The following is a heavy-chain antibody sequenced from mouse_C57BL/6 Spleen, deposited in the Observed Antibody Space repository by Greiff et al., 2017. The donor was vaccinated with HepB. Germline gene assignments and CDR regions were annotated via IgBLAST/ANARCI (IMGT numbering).Heavy chain of an antibody. J-gene: IGHJ3*01. CDR2: IHPNSGST. Sequence: VQLQQSGAELVKPGASVKLSCKASGYTFTSYWMHWVKQRPGQGLEWIGMIHPNSGSTNYNEKFKSKATLTVDKSSSTAYMQLSSLTSEDSAVYYCARGGYGSSYGFAYWGQGTLVTVSA. CDR3: ARGGYGSSYGFAY. V-gene: IGHV1-64*01. D-gene: IGHD1-1*01. CDR1: GYTFTSYW.